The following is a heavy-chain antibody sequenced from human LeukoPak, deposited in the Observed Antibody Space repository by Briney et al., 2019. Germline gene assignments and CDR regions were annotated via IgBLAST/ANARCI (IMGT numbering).Heavy chain of an antibody. CDR3: ARAGPVKWNYYYMDV. Sequence: SETLSLTCDVSGFSISNGYFWAWIRQSPGKGLEWIGSIYHSGMTYYNPSLKSQFSIEVDTSKNQFSLKMRSATAEDTAVYFCARAGPVKWNYYYMDVWGKGTTVTVSS. CDR1: GFSISNGYF. V-gene: IGHV4-38-2*01. J-gene: IGHJ6*03. CDR2: IYHSGMT. D-gene: IGHD1-26*01.